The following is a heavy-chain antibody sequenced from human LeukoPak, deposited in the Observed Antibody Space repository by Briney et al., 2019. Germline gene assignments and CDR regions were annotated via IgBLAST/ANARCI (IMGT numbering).Heavy chain of an antibody. V-gene: IGHV4-30-2*01. CDR2: IYHSGST. CDR1: GGSISSGGYS. J-gene: IGHJ4*02. CDR3: ARDYGGLYGDYFDY. Sequence: SETLSLTCTVSGGSISSGGYSWSWIRQPPGKGLEWIGYIYHSGSTYYNPSLKSRVTTSVDKSKNQFSLKLSSVTAADTAVYYCARDYGGLYGDYFDYWGQGTLVTVSS. D-gene: IGHD4-17*01.